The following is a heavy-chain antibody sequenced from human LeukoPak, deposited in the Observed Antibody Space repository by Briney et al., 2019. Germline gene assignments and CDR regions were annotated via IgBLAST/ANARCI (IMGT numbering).Heavy chain of an antibody. V-gene: IGHV4-61*02. CDR1: GGSISSGSYY. Sequence: SETLSLTCTVSGGSISSGSYYWSWIRQPAGKGLEWIGRIYTSGSTNYNPSLKSRVTISVDTSKNQFSLKLSSVTAADTAVYYCASSMTTEYYFDYWGQGTLVTVSS. CDR2: IYTSGST. CDR3: ASSMTTEYYFDY. D-gene: IGHD4-17*01. J-gene: IGHJ4*02.